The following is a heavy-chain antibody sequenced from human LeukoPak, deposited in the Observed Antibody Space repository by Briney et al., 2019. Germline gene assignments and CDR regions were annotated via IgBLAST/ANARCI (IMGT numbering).Heavy chain of an antibody. V-gene: IGHV1-69*04. CDR3: ARGGTMVRGVITHLGAFDI. J-gene: IGHJ3*02. CDR2: IIPILGIA. D-gene: IGHD3-10*01. Sequence: GSSVKVSCKASGGTFSSSAISWVRQAPGQGLEWMGRIIPILGIANYAQKFQGRVTITADKSTSTAYMELSSLRSEDTAVYYCARGGTMVRGVITHLGAFDIWGQGTMVTVSS. CDR1: GGTFSSSA.